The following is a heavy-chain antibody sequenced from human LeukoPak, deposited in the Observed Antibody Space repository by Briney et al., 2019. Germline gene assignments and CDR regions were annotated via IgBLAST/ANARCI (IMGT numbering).Heavy chain of an antibody. CDR2: IYHSGST. Sequence: PSETLSLTCTVSGGSISSSSYYWGWIRQPPGKGLEWIGSIYHSGSTNYNPSLKSRVTISVDKSKNQFSLKLSSVTAADTAVYYCARTVKTEYQLLYYYYYYYMDVWGKGTTVTVSS. J-gene: IGHJ6*03. CDR1: GGSISSSSYY. CDR3: ARTVKTEYQLLYYYYYYYMDV. V-gene: IGHV4-39*07. D-gene: IGHD2-2*01.